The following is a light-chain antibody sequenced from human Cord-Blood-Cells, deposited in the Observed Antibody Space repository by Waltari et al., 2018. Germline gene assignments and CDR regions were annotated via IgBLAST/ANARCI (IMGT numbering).Light chain of an antibody. V-gene: IGLV2-14*03. CDR3: SSYTSSSTLV. CDR2: DVS. CDR1: SSDVGGYNY. J-gene: IGLJ3*02. Sequence: QSALTQPASVSRSPGQSITIARTRTSSDVGGYNYVSWYQQPPGKAPKLMIYDVSNRPSGVSNRFSGSKSGNTASLTISGLQAEDEADYYCSSYTSSSTLVFGGGTKLTVL.